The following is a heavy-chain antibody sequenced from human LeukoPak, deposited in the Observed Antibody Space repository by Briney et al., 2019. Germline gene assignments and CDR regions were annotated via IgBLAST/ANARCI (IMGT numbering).Heavy chain of an antibody. V-gene: IGHV4-39*07. J-gene: IGHJ4*02. CDR1: GDSTSNNIFH. CDR2: IYYSGTT. CDR3: AGAPWGPYDF. Sequence: SETLSLTCTVSGDSTSNNIFHWGWIRQPPGKGLEWIGSIYYSGTTYYNPSLRSRVTISLDTSKNQFSLKLTSVTAADTALYYCAGAPWGPYDFWGQGTLVTVSS. D-gene: IGHD7-27*01.